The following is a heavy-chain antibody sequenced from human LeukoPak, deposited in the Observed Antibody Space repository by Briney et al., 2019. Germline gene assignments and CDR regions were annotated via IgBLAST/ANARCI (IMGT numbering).Heavy chain of an antibody. D-gene: IGHD3-3*01. J-gene: IGHJ6*03. CDR1: GGFINSSNYY. CDR2: IYFSGTT. Sequence: ETLSLTCTVSGGFINSSNYYWGWIRQSPGKGLEWIGSIYFSGTTYYNPSLRGRVTISVDTSKNQFSLKLTSVTAADTAVYYCARGIMVFGVAKGYMDVWGKGTTVTVSS. V-gene: IGHV4-39*01. CDR3: ARGIMVFGVAKGYMDV.